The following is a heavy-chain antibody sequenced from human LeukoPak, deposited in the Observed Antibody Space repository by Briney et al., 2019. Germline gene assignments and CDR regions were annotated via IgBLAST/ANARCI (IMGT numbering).Heavy chain of an antibody. D-gene: IGHD2-2*01. J-gene: IGHJ6*03. CDR1: GFTFSDYY. V-gene: IGHV3-11*01. CDR2: ISSSGSTI. CDR3: ARSAYYYYYMDV. Sequence: GGPLRLFCAASGFTFSDYYMSWIREAPGKGLEWVSYISSSGSTIYYADSVKGRFTISRDNAKNSLYLQMNSLRAEDTAVYYCARSAYYYYYMDVWGKGTTVTVSS.